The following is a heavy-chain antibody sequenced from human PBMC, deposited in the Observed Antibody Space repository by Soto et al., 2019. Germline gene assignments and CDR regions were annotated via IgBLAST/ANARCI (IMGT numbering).Heavy chain of an antibody. CDR3: AKGELATVSYYYGMDV. Sequence: GGSLRLSCAASGFTFSSNFMNWVRQAPGKGLEWVAVISYDGSIKYYADAEKGRFTISKDNSKNMLYQQKNSMRAEDTTVYCWAKGELATVSYYYGMDVWGQGTTVTVSS. CDR2: ISYDGSIK. J-gene: IGHJ6*02. CDR1: GFTFSSNF. V-gene: IGHV3-30*18. D-gene: IGHD4-4*01.